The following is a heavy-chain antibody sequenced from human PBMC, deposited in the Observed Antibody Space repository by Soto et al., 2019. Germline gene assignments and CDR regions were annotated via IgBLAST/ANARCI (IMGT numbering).Heavy chain of an antibody. D-gene: IGHD3-3*01. J-gene: IGHJ4*01. CDR1: GGSFSGYY. CDR3: ARAPLDYYFDY. Sequence: PSETLSLTCAVYGGSFSGYYWSWIRQPPGKGLEWIGEINHSGSTNYNPSLKSRVTISVDTSKNQFSLKLSSVTAADTAVYYCARAPLDYYFDYWGHVTLVTVSS. V-gene: IGHV4-34*01. CDR2: INHSGST.